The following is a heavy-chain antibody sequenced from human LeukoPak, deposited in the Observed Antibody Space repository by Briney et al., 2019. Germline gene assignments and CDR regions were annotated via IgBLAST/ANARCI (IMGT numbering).Heavy chain of an antibody. Sequence: ALVKVSCKASGGTFSSYAISWVRQAPGQGLEWMGGIIPIFGTANYAQKFQGRVTITADESTNTAYMELSSLRSDDTAVYYCARCIPTTMINYFDHWGQGTLVTVSS. CDR1: GGTFSSYA. J-gene: IGHJ4*02. V-gene: IGHV1-69*01. CDR2: IIPIFGTA. D-gene: IGHD3-22*01. CDR3: ARCIPTTMINYFDH.